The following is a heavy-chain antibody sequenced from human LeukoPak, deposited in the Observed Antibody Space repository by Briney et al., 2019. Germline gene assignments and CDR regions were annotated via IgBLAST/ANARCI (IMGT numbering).Heavy chain of an antibody. J-gene: IGHJ6*03. D-gene: IGHD2-2*01. V-gene: IGHV4-38-2*02. CDR2: IFHSGST. Sequence: SETLSLTCSVSGYSISSGYYWGWVRQPPGKGLGWIGSIFHSGSTHYNPSLKSRITISVDTSKYQLSMKLTSVTAADTAVYYCARDRKYCTSTTCHSSMDVWGKGTTVTVSS. CDR3: ARDRKYCTSTTCHSSMDV. CDR1: GYSISSGYY.